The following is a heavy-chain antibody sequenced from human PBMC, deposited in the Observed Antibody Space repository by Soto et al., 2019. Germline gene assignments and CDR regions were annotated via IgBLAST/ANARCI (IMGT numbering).Heavy chain of an antibody. CDR1: GFTFSGSA. D-gene: IGHD3-3*01. Sequence: GGSLRLSCAASGFTFSGSAMHWVRQASGKGLEWVGRIRSKANSYATAYAASVKGRFTISRDDSKDTAYLQMNSLKTEDTAVYYCTCITIFGVVHLDAFDIWGQGTMATVSS. J-gene: IGHJ3*02. CDR3: TCITIFGVVHLDAFDI. CDR2: IRSKANSYAT. V-gene: IGHV3-73*01.